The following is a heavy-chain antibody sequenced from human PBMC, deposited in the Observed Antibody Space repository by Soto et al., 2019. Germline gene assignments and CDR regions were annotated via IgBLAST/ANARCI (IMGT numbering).Heavy chain of an antibody. J-gene: IGHJ4*03. CDR1: GFTFSSYA. D-gene: IGHD1-26*01. CDR2: SGSAAKT. V-gene: IGHV3-23*01. Sequence: EVQLLESGGGLVQPGGSLRLSCAASGFTFSSYAMSWVRQAPGKGLEWVSVSGSAAKTYYADSVKGRFTISRDNAKHTLYLQMNRLRDEATAVYYCAKARTVGLGRQGGFDYWGPGTLVTVPS. CDR3: AKARTVGLGRQGGFDY.